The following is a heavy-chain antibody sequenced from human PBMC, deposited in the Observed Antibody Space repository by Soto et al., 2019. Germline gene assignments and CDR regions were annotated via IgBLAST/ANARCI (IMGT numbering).Heavy chain of an antibody. CDR3: ASGFIAMATKGAFDI. D-gene: IGHD6-19*01. J-gene: IGHJ3*02. CDR2: ISSSSSYI. CDR1: GFTFSSYS. Sequence: EVQLVESGGGLVKPGGSLRLSCAASGFTFSSYSMNWVRQAPGKGLEWVSSISSSSSYIYYADSVKGRFTISRDNAKNSLYLQMNSLRADDTAVYYCASGFIAMATKGAFDIWGQGTMVTVSS. V-gene: IGHV3-21*04.